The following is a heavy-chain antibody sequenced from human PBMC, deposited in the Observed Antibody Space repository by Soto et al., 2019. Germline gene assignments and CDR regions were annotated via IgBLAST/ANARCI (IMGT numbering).Heavy chain of an antibody. CDR2: ITHRGDYT. V-gene: IGHV3-11*05. CDR3: ARELDGIDV. Sequence: QVQLVESGGGLVKPGGSLRLSCAASGLTFSDYYMSWIRQAPGKGLEWVSYITHRGDYTKYADSVQGRFTISRVIDKNSLYLQTNSLRAEDTSVYYCARELDGIDVWGQGTKVIVSS. J-gene: IGHJ6*02. CDR1: GLTFSDYY.